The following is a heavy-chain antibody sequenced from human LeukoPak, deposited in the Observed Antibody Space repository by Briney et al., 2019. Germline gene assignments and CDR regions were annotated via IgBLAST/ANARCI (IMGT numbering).Heavy chain of an antibody. J-gene: IGHJ4*02. Sequence: GRSLRLSCAASGFTFSSYGMLWVRQAPGKGLEWVAVISYDGSNKYYADSVKGRFTISRDNSKNTLYLQMNSLRAEDTAVYYWANGKQQLDYWGQGTLVTVSS. D-gene: IGHD6-13*01. CDR1: GFTFSSYG. CDR2: ISYDGSNK. CDR3: ANGKQQLDY. V-gene: IGHV3-30*18.